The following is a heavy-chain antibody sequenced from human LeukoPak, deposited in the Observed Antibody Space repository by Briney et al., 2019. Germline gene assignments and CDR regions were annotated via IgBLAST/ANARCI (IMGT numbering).Heavy chain of an antibody. D-gene: IGHD1-7*01. J-gene: IGHJ3*02. CDR1: GFTFSSYG. CDR2: IWYDGSKK. CDR3: AKARVVELDAFDI. Sequence: PGRCLRLXCAAYGFTFSSYGIDWVRQAPGKGLESVAVIWYDGSKKYYADSVKGRFTITRDNSKNTLYLQMNSLRAEDTAVYYCAKARVVELDAFDIWGQGTMVTVSS. V-gene: IGHV3-33*06.